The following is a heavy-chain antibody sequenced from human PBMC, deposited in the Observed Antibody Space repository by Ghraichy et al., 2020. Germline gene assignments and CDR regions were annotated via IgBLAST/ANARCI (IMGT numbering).Heavy chain of an antibody. CDR1: GYRFNSYG. Sequence: ASVKVSCKASGYRFNSYGISWVRQAPGQGLEWMGWISPLKAKTRYTEKFQDRVILTTDTATSTSYMELRSLRSDDTAVYYCARTYYFDSSGYEAAEGLDSWGQGTQVTVSS. CDR2: ISPLKAKT. D-gene: IGHD3-22*01. V-gene: IGHV1-18*01. CDR3: ARTYYFDSSGYEAAEGLDS. J-gene: IGHJ4*02.